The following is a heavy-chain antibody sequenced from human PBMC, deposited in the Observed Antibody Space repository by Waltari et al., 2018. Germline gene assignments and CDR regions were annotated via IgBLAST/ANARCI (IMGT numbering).Heavy chain of an antibody. J-gene: IGHJ6*02. CDR3: AREGVDYGDHKGVWGLDV. CDR1: GYIFTGYY. D-gene: IGHD4-17*01. CDR2: INPKSGGT. V-gene: IGHV1-2*02. Sequence: QVQLVQSGAEVKKPGASVKVSCKASGYIFTGYYIHWVRQAPGQGLEWMGWINPKSGGTNYAQKFQGRVTMTRDTSISTAHMELNSLRSDDTAVFFCAREGVDYGDHKGVWGLDVWGQGTTVSVS.